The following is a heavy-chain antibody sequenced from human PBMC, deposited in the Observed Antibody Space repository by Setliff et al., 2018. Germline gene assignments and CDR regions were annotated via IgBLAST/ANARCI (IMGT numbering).Heavy chain of an antibody. Sequence: LRLSCSASGFTFSSLWMAWVRQAPGKGLEWVANISQGGSDQFYVESVKGRFTISRDNAKNSLYLQMNSLRVEDTAVYYCARDVFDFRTGQAGPWGQGTQVTVSS. CDR1: GFTFSSLW. CDR3: ARDVFDFRTGQAGP. J-gene: IGHJ5*02. CDR2: ISQGGSDQ. V-gene: IGHV3-7*01. D-gene: IGHD3-3*01.